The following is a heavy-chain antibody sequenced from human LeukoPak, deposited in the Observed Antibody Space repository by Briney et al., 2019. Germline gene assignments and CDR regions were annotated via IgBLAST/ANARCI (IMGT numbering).Heavy chain of an antibody. CDR3: AANRDGHKLPHY. Sequence: PSETLSLTCAVHGASFSGFFWSWIRQSPGKGLEFIGEISYEGSTNYKPSLNSRVTISVDTSKNQFSLKLSSVTAADTAVYYCAANRDGHKLPHYWGQGILVTVSS. V-gene: IGHV4-34*01. D-gene: IGHD5-24*01. J-gene: IGHJ4*02. CDR2: ISYEGST. CDR1: GASFSGFF.